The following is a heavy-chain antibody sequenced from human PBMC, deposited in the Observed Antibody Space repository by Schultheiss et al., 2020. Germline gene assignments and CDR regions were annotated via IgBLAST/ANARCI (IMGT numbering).Heavy chain of an antibody. D-gene: IGHD6-19*01. Sequence: ETMSLTCGVSGDSISSYYWSWVRQPPGKGLEWVSIISDSGGSTYYADSVKGRFTISRDNAKNSLYLQMNSLRAEDTAVYYCARDFLLLYSSGPGAFDIWGKGTMVTVSS. CDR3: ARDFLLLYSSGPGAFDI. V-gene: IGHV3-53*01. CDR1: GDSISSYY. J-gene: IGHJ3*02. CDR2: ISDSGGST.